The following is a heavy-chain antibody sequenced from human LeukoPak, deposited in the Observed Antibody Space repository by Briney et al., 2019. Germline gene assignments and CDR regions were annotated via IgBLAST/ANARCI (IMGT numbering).Heavy chain of an antibody. V-gene: IGHV3-9*01. J-gene: IGHJ4*02. CDR2: ITWKSGSI. Sequence: PGRSLRLSCAASGFTFDAYAMHWVRQAPGKGLEWVSGITWKSGSIGYADSVKGRFTISRDNAMNSLYLQMNSLRAEDTALYYCAEDIETSRAYNSGWDYWGQGTLVTVSS. CDR1: GFTFDAYA. D-gene: IGHD5-12*01. CDR3: AEDIETSRAYNSGWDY.